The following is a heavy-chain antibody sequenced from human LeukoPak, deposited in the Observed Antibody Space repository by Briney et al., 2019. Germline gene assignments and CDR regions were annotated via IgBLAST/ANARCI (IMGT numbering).Heavy chain of an antibody. CDR3: ARWAPDWIDAFDI. CDR2: IHHSKSS. V-gene: IGHV4-4*02. J-gene: IGHJ3*02. CDR1: GDSITSDKW. D-gene: IGHD3-9*01. Sequence: SGTLSLTCAVSGDSITSDKWWTWVRQPPGKGLEWIGEIHHSKSSNYYPSLKSRVTISVDKSKNQFSLKLSSVTAADTAVYYCARWAPDWIDAFDIWGQGTMVTVSS.